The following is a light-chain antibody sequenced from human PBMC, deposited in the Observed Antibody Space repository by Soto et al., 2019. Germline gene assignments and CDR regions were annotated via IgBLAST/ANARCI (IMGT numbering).Light chain of an antibody. V-gene: IGLV2-23*02. J-gene: IGLJ2*01. CDR2: EVY. Sequence: QSALTQPASVSGSPEQSITISCNGTSSDVGNYNFVSWYQKHAGKAPKFVIYEVYKRPSGISNLVSGSKSGNTASLTISGLQAEDESDYYCCAYAGSTTFVIFGGGTKLTVL. CDR3: CAYAGSTTFVI. CDR1: SSDVGNYNF.